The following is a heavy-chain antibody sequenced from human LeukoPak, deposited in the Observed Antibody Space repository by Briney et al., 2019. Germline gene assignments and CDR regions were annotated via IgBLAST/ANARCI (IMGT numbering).Heavy chain of an antibody. J-gene: IGHJ4*02. CDR1: GFTVSSNY. D-gene: IGHD1-26*01. CDR3: AKPIVGARDFDY. Sequence: GGSLRLSCAASGFTVSSNYMSWVRQAPGKGLEWVSAISGSGGSTYYADSVKGRFTISRDNSKNTLYLQMNSLRAEDTAVYYCAKPIVGARDFDYWGQGTLVTVSS. V-gene: IGHV3-23*01. CDR2: ISGSGGST.